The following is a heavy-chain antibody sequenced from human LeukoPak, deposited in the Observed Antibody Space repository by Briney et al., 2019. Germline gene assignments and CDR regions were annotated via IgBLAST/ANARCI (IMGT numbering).Heavy chain of an antibody. CDR1: GFTFSNHG. Sequence: PGGSLRLSCAASGFTFSNHGMNWVRQAPGKGLEWVSGISPSGDITYYADSVKGRFTISRDNAKNSLYLQMNSLRAEDTAVYYCARLGYCSGGSCYFFYYYMDVWGKGTTVTVSS. CDR2: ISPSGDIT. CDR3: ARLGYCSGGSCYFFYYYMDV. D-gene: IGHD2-15*01. V-gene: IGHV3-48*01. J-gene: IGHJ6*03.